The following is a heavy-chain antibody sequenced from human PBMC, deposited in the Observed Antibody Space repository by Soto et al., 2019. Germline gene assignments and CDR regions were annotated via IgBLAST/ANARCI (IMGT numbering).Heavy chain of an antibody. V-gene: IGHV3-11*06. CDR1: GFTFSDYY. Sequence: PGGSLRLSCAASGFTFSDYYMSWIRQAPGKGLEWISYISGRATDTRYADSVKGRFTISRDNVNKSVFLQMNSLTAEDAAVYYCARVRVGATYYFDNWGHGTLGTVSP. CDR3: ARVRVGATYYFDN. D-gene: IGHD1-26*01. CDR2: ISGRATDT. J-gene: IGHJ4*01.